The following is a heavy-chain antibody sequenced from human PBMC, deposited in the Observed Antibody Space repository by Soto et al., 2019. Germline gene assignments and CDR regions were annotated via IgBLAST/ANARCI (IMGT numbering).Heavy chain of an antibody. CDR2: IWYDGSNK. Sequence: QVQLVESGGGVVQPGRSLRLSCAASGFTFSSYGMHWVRQAPGKGLEWVAVIWYDGSNKYYADSVKGRFTISRDNSQNTLYLQMNSLRAEDTAVYYCAREEPYLSMHGDQLYYYYGMDVWGQGTTVTVSS. CDR3: AREEPYLSMHGDQLYYYYGMDV. V-gene: IGHV3-33*01. J-gene: IGHJ6*02. CDR1: GFTFSSYG. D-gene: IGHD4-17*01.